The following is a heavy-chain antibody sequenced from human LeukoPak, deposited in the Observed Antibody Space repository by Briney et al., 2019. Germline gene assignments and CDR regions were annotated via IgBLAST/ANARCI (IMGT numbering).Heavy chain of an antibody. CDR2: MNPNSGDT. CDR3: ARVVNGYPSQYYGMDV. V-gene: IGHV1-8*01. J-gene: IGHJ6*02. D-gene: IGHD5-24*01. Sequence: ASVKVSCKASGYTFTSYDINWVRQATGQGLEWMGWMNPNSGDTGYAQEFQGRVTMTWNTSISTAYMELNSLRSEDTAVYYCARVVNGYPSQYYGMDVWGQGTTVTVS. CDR1: GYTFTSYD.